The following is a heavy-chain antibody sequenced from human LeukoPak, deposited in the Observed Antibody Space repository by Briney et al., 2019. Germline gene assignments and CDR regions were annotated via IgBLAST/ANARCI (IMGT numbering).Heavy chain of an antibody. V-gene: IGHV4-59*01. D-gene: IGHD2-15*01. J-gene: IGHJ5*02. CDR2: IYYSGST. Sequence: PSETLSLTCTVSGGSISSYYWSWIRQPPEKGLEWIGYIYYSGSTNYNPSLKSRVTISVDTSKTHFSLKLSSVTAADTAVYYCARVVAAPNWFDPWGQGTLVTVSS. CDR3: ARVVAAPNWFDP. CDR1: GGSISSYY.